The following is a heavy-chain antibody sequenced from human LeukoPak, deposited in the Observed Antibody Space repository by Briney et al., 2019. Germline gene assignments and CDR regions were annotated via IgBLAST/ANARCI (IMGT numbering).Heavy chain of an antibody. CDR1: GFTFSSYA. CDR3: ARGGGDYVWGSYHYWPGDY. CDR2: ISYDGSNK. J-gene: IGHJ4*02. D-gene: IGHD3-16*02. Sequence: GGSLRLSCAASGFTFSSYAMHWVRQAPGKRLEWVAVISYDGSNKYYADSVKGRFTISRDNSKNTLYLQMNSLRAEDTAVYYCARGGGDYVWGSYHYWPGDYWGQGTLVTVSS. V-gene: IGHV3-30-3*01.